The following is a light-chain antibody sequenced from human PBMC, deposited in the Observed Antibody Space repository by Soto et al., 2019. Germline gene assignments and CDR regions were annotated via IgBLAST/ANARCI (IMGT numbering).Light chain of an antibody. CDR1: QRVSSSY. CDR3: QQYYASLYT. CDR2: GAS. J-gene: IGKJ2*01. V-gene: IGKV3-20*01. Sequence: EIVLTQSPGTLSLSPGESATLSCRAIQRVSSSYVAWYQQKPGQPHRRLIYGASSRATSIPDRFSGSGSGTDFTLTIRRLEPEDFAVYYWQQYYASLYTYGQGTKLEIK.